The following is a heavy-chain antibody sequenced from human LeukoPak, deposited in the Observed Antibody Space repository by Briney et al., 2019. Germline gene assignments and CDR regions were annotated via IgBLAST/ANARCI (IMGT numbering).Heavy chain of an antibody. CDR2: MNPNSGNT. V-gene: IGHV1-8*01. CDR3: ARLSTLDAFDI. J-gene: IGHJ3*02. Sequence: ASVKVSCKASGYTFINYDINWVRQATGQGLEWMGWMNPNSGNTGHAQKLQGRVTMTRNTSISTAYMELSSLRSEDTAVYYCARLSTLDAFDIWGQGTMVTVSS. CDR1: GYTFINYD. D-gene: IGHD3-16*01.